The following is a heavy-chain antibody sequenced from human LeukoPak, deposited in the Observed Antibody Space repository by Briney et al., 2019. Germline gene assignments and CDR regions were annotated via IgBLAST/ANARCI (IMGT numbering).Heavy chain of an antibody. V-gene: IGHV3-9*03. J-gene: IGHJ4*02. Sequence: PGGSLRLSCAASGFTFSSYAMSWVRQAPGRGLEWVSGISWNSGSIGYADSVKGRFTISRDNAKNSLYLQMNSLRAEDMALYYCAKASTYYYDSSGSMAFDYWGQGTLVTVSS. CDR1: GFTFSSYA. CDR3: AKASTYYYDSSGSMAFDY. CDR2: ISWNSGSI. D-gene: IGHD3-22*01.